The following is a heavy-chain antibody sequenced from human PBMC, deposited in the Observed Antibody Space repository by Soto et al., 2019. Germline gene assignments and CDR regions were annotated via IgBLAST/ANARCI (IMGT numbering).Heavy chain of an antibody. Sequence: SETLSLTCTVSGGSISSGDDYWSWIRQPPGKGLEWIGYISYSGSTYYTPSLKSRVTISVDTSKNQFSLKLSSVTAADTAVYYCARVHVMVVAGSTFDYWGHGTVVTVSA. J-gene: IGHJ4*01. CDR2: ISYSGST. D-gene: IGHD6-19*01. CDR1: GGSISSGDDY. V-gene: IGHV4-30-4*01. CDR3: ARVHVMVVAGSTFDY.